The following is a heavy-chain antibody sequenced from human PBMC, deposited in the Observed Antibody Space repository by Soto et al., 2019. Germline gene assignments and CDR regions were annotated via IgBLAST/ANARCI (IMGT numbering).Heavy chain of an antibody. V-gene: IGHV3-23*01. CDR2: ISGSGNNT. CDR1: GFTFSSYA. Sequence: GGSLRLSCAASGFTFSSYAMSWVRQTPGKGLEWVSGISGSGNNTFYADSVKGRFTISRDNSKNTLYLQMNGLRAEDTAIYYCAKQWISVADSPRNWFDPWGQGTLVTVSS. CDR3: AKQWISVADSPRNWFDP. J-gene: IGHJ5*02. D-gene: IGHD6-19*01.